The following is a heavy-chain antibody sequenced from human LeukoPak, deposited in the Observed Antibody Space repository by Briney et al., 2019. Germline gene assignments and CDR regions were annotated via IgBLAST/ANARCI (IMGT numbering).Heavy chain of an antibody. V-gene: IGHV5-51*01. J-gene: IGHJ6*03. Sequence: GESLKISCKGSGYSFTSYWIGWVRQMPGKGLEWMGIIYPGDSDTRYSPSFQGQVTISADKSISTAYLQWSSLKASDTAMYYCARQKTVMITFGGAIVAGSPMDVWGKGTTVTVSS. CDR2: IYPGDSDT. CDR1: GYSFTSYW. D-gene: IGHD3-16*02. CDR3: ARQKTVMITFGGAIVAGSPMDV.